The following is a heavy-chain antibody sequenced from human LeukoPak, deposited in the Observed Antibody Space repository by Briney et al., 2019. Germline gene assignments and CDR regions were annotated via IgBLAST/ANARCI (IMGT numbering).Heavy chain of an antibody. D-gene: IGHD3-9*01. J-gene: IGHJ4*02. CDR1: GFTFSSYE. CDR2: ISTSSGYI. V-gene: IGHV3-21*01. Sequence: TGGSLRLSCAASGFTFSSYEMNGGRQAPGKGLGWGSGISTSSGYIYYADSVKGRFTISRDNAKNSLYLQMNSLRPEDAAVYYCARDSDNLTGSKSHFDYWGQGTLVTVSS. CDR3: ARDSDNLTGSKSHFDY.